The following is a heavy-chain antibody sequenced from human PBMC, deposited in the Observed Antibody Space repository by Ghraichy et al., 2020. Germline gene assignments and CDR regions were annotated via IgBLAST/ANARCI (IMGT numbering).Heavy chain of an antibody. CDR3: ATGISTRLGWGNWFGP. CDR1: GGSISTNNYY. D-gene: IGHD3-16*01. CDR2: LYYSGST. Sequence: SQTLSLTCSVPGGSISTNNYYWAWLRQPPGKGLAWIGRLYYSGSTYNNSSLKSRVTLSGDTSKNQFSLRLTSVSAADTAVYYCATGISTRLGWGNWFGPWGQGTLVTVSS. J-gene: IGHJ5*02. V-gene: IGHV4-39*07.